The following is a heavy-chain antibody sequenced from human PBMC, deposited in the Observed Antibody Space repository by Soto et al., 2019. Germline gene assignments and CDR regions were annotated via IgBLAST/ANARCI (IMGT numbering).Heavy chain of an antibody. Sequence: PGGSLRLSCAASGFTFSSYAMSWVRQAPGKGLEWVALISYDGSDKDYADSVKGRFTISRDNSRNTLFLQMNSLRAEDTAVYYSARDYYKYYDSSGYYRSPAYWGQGTLVTVSS. CDR2: ISYDGSDK. CDR3: ARDYYKYYDSSGYYRSPAY. V-gene: IGHV3-30-3*01. D-gene: IGHD3-22*01. CDR1: GFTFSSYA. J-gene: IGHJ4*02.